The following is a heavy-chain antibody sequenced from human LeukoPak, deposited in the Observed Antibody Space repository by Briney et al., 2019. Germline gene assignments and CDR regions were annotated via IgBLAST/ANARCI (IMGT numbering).Heavy chain of an antibody. CDR3: AREVRTYDILTGSYDIMGTFDY. D-gene: IGHD3-9*01. Sequence: PGGSLRLSCAASGFTFSSYGMHWVRQAPGKGLEWVAVIWYDGSNKYYADSVKGRFTISRDNSKNTLYLQMNSLRAEDTAVYYCAREVRTYDILTGSYDIMGTFDYWGQGTLVTVSS. V-gene: IGHV3-33*01. CDR1: GFTFSSYG. J-gene: IGHJ4*02. CDR2: IWYDGSNK.